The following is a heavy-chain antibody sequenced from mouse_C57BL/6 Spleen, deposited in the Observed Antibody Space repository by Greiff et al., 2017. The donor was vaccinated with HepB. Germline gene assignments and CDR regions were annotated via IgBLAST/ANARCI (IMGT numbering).Heavy chain of an antibody. D-gene: IGHD1-1*01. V-gene: IGHV10-3*01. Sequence: EVQLVESGGGLVQPKGSLKLSCAASGFTFNTYAMHWVRQAPGKGLEWVARIRSKSSNYATYYADSVKDRFNISRDDSQSMLYLQMNNLKTEDTAMYYCVREVVATGYFDYWGQGTTLTVSS. CDR2: IRSKSSNYAT. CDR1: GFTFNTYA. J-gene: IGHJ2*01. CDR3: VREVVATGYFDY.